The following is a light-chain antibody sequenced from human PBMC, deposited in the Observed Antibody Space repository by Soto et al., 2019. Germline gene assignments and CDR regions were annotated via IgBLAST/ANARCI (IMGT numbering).Light chain of an antibody. Sequence: QSVLTQPASASGTPGQRVTISCSGSSSNIGSNTVNWYQQLPGTAPKLLIYSDNQRPSGVTDRFSGSKSGTSASLAISGLQSEDEADYYCAAWDDSLNGWVFGGGTKLTVL. V-gene: IGLV1-44*01. CDR3: AAWDDSLNGWV. CDR2: SDN. J-gene: IGLJ3*02. CDR1: SSNIGSNT.